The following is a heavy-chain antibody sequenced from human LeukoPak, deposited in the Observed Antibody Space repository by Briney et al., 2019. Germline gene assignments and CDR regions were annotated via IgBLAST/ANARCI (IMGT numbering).Heavy chain of an antibody. CDR2: ISSSSSYI. J-gene: IGHJ4*02. CDR3: ARDPPVGYYYDRSGYKY. D-gene: IGHD3-22*01. V-gene: IGHV3-21*01. Sequence: GGSLRLSCAAFGFTFSSYSMNWVRQAPGKGLEWVSSISSSSSYIYYADSVKGRFTISRDNAKNSLYLQMNSLRAEDTAVYYCARDPPVGYYYDRSGYKYWGQGTLVTVSS. CDR1: GFTFSSYS.